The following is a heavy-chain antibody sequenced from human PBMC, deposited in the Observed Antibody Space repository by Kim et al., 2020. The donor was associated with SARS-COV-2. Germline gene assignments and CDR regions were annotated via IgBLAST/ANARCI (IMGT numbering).Heavy chain of an antibody. D-gene: IGHD6-19*01. V-gene: IGHV3-48*03. CDR2: SNI. CDR3: ARGVAVADY. J-gene: IGHJ4*02. Sequence: SNIYYADSVKGRFTISRDNAKNSLYLQMNSLRAEDTAVYYCARGVAVADYWGQGTLVTVSS.